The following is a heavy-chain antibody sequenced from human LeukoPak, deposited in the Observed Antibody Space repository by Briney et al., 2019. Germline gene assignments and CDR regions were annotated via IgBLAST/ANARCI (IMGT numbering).Heavy chain of an antibody. D-gene: IGHD5-24*01. V-gene: IGHV3-74*03. CDR1: GFTFSDTW. J-gene: IGHJ6*03. CDR2: IRSDGSDA. CDR3: ARVGTRMVTIVAPYYMDV. Sequence: GGSLRLSCAASGFTFSDTWMHWVRQGPGKGLVWVSRIRSDGSDAMYAESVKGRFTISRDNAQNSLYLQMNSVRAEDTAVYYCARVGTRMVTIVAPYYMDVWGKGTTVTVSS.